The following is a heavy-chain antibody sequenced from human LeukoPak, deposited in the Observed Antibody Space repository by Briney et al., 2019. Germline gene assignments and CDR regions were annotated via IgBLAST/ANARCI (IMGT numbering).Heavy chain of an antibody. CDR1: GFTFSSYS. J-gene: IGHJ4*02. CDR3: AADSGRDDIPFDY. V-gene: IGHV3-21*01. Sequence: GGSLRLSCAASGFTFSSYSMNWVRQAPGKGLEWVSSISSSSSYIYYADSVKGRFTISRDNAKNSLYLQMNSLRAEDTAVYYCAADSGRDDIPFDYWGQGTLVTVSS. D-gene: IGHD3-10*01. CDR2: ISSSSSYI.